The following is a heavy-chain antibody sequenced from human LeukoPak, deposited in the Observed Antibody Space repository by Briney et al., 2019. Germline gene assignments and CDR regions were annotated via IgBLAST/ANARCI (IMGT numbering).Heavy chain of an antibody. V-gene: IGHV3-48*03. Sequence: AGGSLRLSCAASGFTFDDYGMNWVRQAPGKGLEWVSYISSSGSTIYYADSVKGRFTISRDNAKNSLYLQMNSLRAGDTAVYYCAELGITMIGGVWGKGTTVTISS. J-gene: IGHJ6*04. D-gene: IGHD3-10*02. CDR1: GFTFDDYG. CDR3: AELGITMIGGV. CDR2: ISSSGSTI.